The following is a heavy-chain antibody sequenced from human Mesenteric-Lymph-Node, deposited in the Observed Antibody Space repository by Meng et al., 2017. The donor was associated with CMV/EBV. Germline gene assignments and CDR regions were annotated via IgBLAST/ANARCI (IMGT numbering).Heavy chain of an antibody. J-gene: IGHJ6*02. CDR2: ISVYNGNT. Sequence: ASVKVSCKASGYKFTSYGISWVRQAPGQGLEWMGWISVYNGNTKFAQKLQGRVTMTTDTSTNTAYMDLRSLTSDDTAVYYCARGGGSGDYWSGYYSPNYYHGLDVWGQGTTVTVSS. V-gene: IGHV1-18*01. CDR3: ARGGGSGDYWSGYYSPNYYHGLDV. D-gene: IGHD3-3*01. CDR1: GYKFTSYG.